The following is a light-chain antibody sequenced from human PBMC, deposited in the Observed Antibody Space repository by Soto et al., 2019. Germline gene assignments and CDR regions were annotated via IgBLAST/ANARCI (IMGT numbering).Light chain of an antibody. Sequence: DIQMTQSPSTLSASVGDGVTITCRASQSIGSWLAWYQQKPGKAPKLLIYKATNLQSGVPSRFSGSGSGTDFSLTISSLQPVDSATYFCQQYNDFQYTFGQGTPLEI. CDR2: KAT. J-gene: IGKJ2*01. CDR3: QQYNDFQYT. V-gene: IGKV1-5*03. CDR1: QSIGSW.